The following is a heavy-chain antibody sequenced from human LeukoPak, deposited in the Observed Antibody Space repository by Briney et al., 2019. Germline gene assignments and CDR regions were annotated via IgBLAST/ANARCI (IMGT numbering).Heavy chain of an antibody. CDR1: GFTFSSYG. Sequence: PGGSLRLSCAASGFTFSSYGMSWVRQARGKGLEWVSGISSSGGSTFCADSVKGRLTISRDNSKNTLYLQMNSLRAEDTAVYYCGKRSLHGSGSPPYFDYWGQGTLVTVSS. V-gene: IGHV3-23*01. CDR3: GKRSLHGSGSPPYFDY. J-gene: IGHJ4*02. CDR2: ISSSGGST. D-gene: IGHD3-10*01.